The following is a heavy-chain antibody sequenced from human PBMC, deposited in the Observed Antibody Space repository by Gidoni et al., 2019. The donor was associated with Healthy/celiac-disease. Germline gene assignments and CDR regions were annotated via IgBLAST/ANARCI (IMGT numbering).Heavy chain of an antibody. CDR3: AKDSGAVAGDWYFDL. CDR1: GFTFSSYA. Sequence: EVQLLESGGGLVQPGGSLRLSCAASGFTFSSYAVSWVRQAPGTGLEWVAASSGSGGSTYYADYVKGRYTISRNNSKNTLYLQMNSLRAEDTAVNYGAKDSGAVAGDWYFDLWGRGTLVTVSS. J-gene: IGHJ2*01. CDR2: SSGSGGST. V-gene: IGHV3-23*01. D-gene: IGHD6-19*01.